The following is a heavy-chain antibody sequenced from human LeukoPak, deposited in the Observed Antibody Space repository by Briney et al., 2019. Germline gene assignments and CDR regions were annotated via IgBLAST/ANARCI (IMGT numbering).Heavy chain of an antibody. Sequence: ASVKVSCKASGYTFTSYDGISWVRQAPGQGLEWMGWISAYNGNTNYAQKLQGRVTVTTDTSTSTAYMELRSLRSDDTAVYYCARDVPPASCCGPFGFDYWGQGTLVTVSS. CDR3: ARDVPPASCCGPFGFDY. CDR1: GYTFTSYDG. CDR2: ISAYNGNT. J-gene: IGHJ4*02. V-gene: IGHV1-18*01. D-gene: IGHD2-2*01.